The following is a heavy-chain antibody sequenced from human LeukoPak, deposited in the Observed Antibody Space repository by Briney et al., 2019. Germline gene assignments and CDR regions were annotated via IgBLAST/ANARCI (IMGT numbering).Heavy chain of an antibody. CDR3: ARPGIAARPYYYYGMDV. CDR1: GGSFSGYY. CDR2: INHSGST. D-gene: IGHD6-6*01. J-gene: IGHJ6*02. V-gene: IGHV4-34*01. Sequence: SETLSLTCAVYGGSFSGYYWSWIRQPPGKGLEWIGEINHSGSTNCNPSLKSRVTISVDTSKNQFSLKLSSVTAADTAVYYCARPGIAARPYYYYGMDVWGQGTTVTVSS.